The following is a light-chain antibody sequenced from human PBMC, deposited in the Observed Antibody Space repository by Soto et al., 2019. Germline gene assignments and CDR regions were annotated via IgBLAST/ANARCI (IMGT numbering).Light chain of an antibody. CDR1: QSVSSSY. J-gene: IGKJ4*02. CDR2: VAS. Sequence: EIVLTQSPGTLSLSPGERATLSCRASQSVSSSYLAWYQQKPGQAPRLLIYVASSRATGIPDRFSGSGSGTAFTLTISRLEPEDCAVYYCQQYGSSPLTFGGGKKVEIK. V-gene: IGKV3-20*01. CDR3: QQYGSSPLT.